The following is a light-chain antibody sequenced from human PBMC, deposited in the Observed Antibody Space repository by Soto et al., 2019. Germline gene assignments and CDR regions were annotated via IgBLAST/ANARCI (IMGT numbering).Light chain of an antibody. V-gene: IGKV3-15*01. Sequence: EIVMTQSPATLSVSPGERVTLSCRASQSVSSTFAWYQQKPGQSPRLLIYGASTRATDIPARFTGSGSGTEFTLTIGSLQSEDFAYYCCQEYNSRPATFGQGTKVEIK. J-gene: IGKJ1*01. CDR3: QEYNSRPAT. CDR1: QSVSST. CDR2: GAS.